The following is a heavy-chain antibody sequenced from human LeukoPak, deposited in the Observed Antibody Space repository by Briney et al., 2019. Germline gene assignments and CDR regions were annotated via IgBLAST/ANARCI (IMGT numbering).Heavy chain of an antibody. J-gene: IGHJ4*02. Sequence: SETLSLTCTVSGYSISSGYYWGWIRQPPGKGLEWIGSIYHSGSTYYNPSLKSRVTISVDTSKNQFSLKLSSVTAADTAVYYCARALDTAVVTCDYWGQGTLVTVSS. CDR3: ARALDTAVVTCDY. CDR1: GYSISSGYY. D-gene: IGHD5-18*01. V-gene: IGHV4-38-2*02. CDR2: IYHSGST.